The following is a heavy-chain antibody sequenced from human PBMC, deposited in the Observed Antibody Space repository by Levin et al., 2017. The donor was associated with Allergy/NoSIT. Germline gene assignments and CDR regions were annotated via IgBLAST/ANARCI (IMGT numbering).Heavy chain of an antibody. CDR2: INHSGST. J-gene: IGHJ4*02. V-gene: IGHV4-34*01. CDR1: GGSFSGYY. D-gene: IGHD3-10*01. CDR3: ARDLRPGSGSQPFDY. Sequence: SETLSLTCAVYGGSFSGYYWSWIRQPPGKGLEWIGEINHSGSTNYNPSLKSRVTISVDTSKNQFSLKLSSVTAADTAVYYCARDLRPGSGSQPFDYWGQGTLVTVSS.